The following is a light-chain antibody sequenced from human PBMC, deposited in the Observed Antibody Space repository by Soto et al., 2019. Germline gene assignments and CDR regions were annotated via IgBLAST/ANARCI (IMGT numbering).Light chain of an antibody. V-gene: IGLV1-40*01. CDR2: GNT. Sequence: QAVVTQPPSVSGAPGQRVTISCTGSSSNIGAGYDVHWYQHLPGTAPKLLIYGNTNRPSGVPDRFSGSKSGTSASLAITGLQADDEADYYCQSYDSSLSGSVFGGGTKLTVL. CDR3: QSYDSSLSGSV. CDR1: SSNIGAGYD. J-gene: IGLJ2*01.